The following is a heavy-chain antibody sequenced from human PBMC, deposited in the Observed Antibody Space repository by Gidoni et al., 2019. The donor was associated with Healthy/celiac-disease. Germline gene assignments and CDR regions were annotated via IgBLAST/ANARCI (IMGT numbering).Heavy chain of an antibody. D-gene: IGHD1-1*01. J-gene: IGHJ4*02. Sequence: EVQLLESGGGLVQSGGSLRLSCAASGFTFSSYAMSWVRQAPGKGLEWVSIISGSGESTYYADSVKGRFTISRDNSKNTLYLQMNSLRAEDTAVYYCAKDWNGAGDYWGQGTLVTVSS. V-gene: IGHV3-23*01. CDR3: AKDWNGAGDY. CDR2: ISGSGEST. CDR1: GFTFSSYA.